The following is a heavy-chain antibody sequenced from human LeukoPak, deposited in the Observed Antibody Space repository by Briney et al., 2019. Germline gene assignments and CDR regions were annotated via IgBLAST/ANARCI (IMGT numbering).Heavy chain of an antibody. CDR3: ARGGSIAAAGTGYFFDY. V-gene: IGHV4-34*01. Sequence: SETLSLTCAVYGGSFSGYYWSWIRQPPGKGLEWIGEINHSGSTNHNPSLKSRVTISVDTSKNQFSLRLSSVTAADTAAYYCARGGSIAAAGTGYFFDYWGQGTLVTVSS. J-gene: IGHJ4*02. D-gene: IGHD6-13*01. CDR1: GGSFSGYY. CDR2: INHSGST.